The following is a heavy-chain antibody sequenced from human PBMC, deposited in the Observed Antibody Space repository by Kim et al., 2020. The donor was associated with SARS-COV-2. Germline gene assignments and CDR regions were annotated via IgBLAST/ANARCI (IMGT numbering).Heavy chain of an antibody. V-gene: IGHV7-4-1*02. CDR2: INTNTGNP. Sequence: ASVKVSCKASGYTFTSYAMNWVRQAPGQGLEWMGWINTNTGNPTYAQGFTGRFVFSLDTSVSTAYLQISSLKAEDTAVYYCARALEVVPAAMLGVAVAAPYGMDVWGQGTTVTVSS. D-gene: IGHD2-2*01. CDR1: GYTFTSYA. CDR3: ARALEVVPAAMLGVAVAAPYGMDV. J-gene: IGHJ6*02.